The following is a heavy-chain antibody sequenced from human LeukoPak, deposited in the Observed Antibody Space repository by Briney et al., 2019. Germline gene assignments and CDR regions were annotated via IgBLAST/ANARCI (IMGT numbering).Heavy chain of an antibody. CDR1: GYSFSSYW. Sequence: GESLKISCKGSGYSFSSYWIAWVRQMPGKGLEWMGVIYPRDSRTTYSPSFQDQVTISADKSISTAYLLWTSLKASDTAMYYCARHLSDITSSPNYWGPGTLVTVSS. D-gene: IGHD2-2*01. J-gene: IGHJ4*02. V-gene: IGHV5-51*01. CDR2: IYPRDSRT. CDR3: ARHLSDITSSPNY.